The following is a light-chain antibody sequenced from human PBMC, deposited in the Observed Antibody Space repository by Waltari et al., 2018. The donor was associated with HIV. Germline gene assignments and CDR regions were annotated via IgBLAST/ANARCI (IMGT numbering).Light chain of an antibody. CDR1: HSVLYPSNNKNY. CDR2: WAS. J-gene: IGKJ2*01. V-gene: IGKV4-1*01. CDR3: HKYISLYT. Sequence: IVMTQSPVSLALSLGEIATMSCKSSHSVLYPSNNKNYLAWYQVKPGHPPKLLFSWASVRAAGFRDRFTANGAGSDFTRAISRLRSEDGAVYDCHKYISLYTFGRGTKLEIK.